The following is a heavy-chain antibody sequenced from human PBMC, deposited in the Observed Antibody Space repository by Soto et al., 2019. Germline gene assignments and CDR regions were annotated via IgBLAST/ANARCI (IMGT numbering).Heavy chain of an antibody. CDR2: INPNSGGT. D-gene: IGHD3-22*01. J-gene: IGHJ4*02. Sequence: ASVKVSCKASGYTFTGYYMPWVRQAPGQGLEWMGWINPNSGGTNYAQKFKGRVTMTRDTSISTAYMELSRLRSDDTAVYYCARSSSWVYYDSSGYYDYWGQGTLVTVSS. CDR1: GYTFTGYY. V-gene: IGHV1-2*02. CDR3: ARSSSWVYYDSSGYYDY.